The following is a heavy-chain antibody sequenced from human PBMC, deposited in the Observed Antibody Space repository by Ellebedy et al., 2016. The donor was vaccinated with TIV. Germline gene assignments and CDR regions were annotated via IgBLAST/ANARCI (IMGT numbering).Heavy chain of an antibody. V-gene: IGHV3-72*01. CDR3: ARHPSVAGPGDV. D-gene: IGHD6-19*01. J-gene: IGHJ6*02. Sequence: GESLKISCAASGFTFSDHYMEWVRQAPGKGLEWVARSRDKANSYSTEYAASVEGRFTISRDESKNSLYLQMNSLKTEDTAVYYCARHPSVAGPGDVWGQGTTVTVSS. CDR2: SRDKANSYST. CDR1: GFTFSDHY.